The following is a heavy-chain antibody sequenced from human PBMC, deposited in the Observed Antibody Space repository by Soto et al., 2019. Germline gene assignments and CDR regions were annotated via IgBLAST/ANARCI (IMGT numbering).Heavy chain of an antibody. D-gene: IGHD6-19*01. Sequence: ASVKVSCKASGYTFTSYGISWVRQAPGQGLEWMGWISAYNGNTNYAQKLQGRVTMTTDTSTSTAYMELGSLRSDDTAVYYCAREASSGWYRVLFDAFDIWGQGTMVTVSS. CDR3: AREASSGWYRVLFDAFDI. CDR2: ISAYNGNT. CDR1: GYTFTSYG. J-gene: IGHJ3*02. V-gene: IGHV1-18*01.